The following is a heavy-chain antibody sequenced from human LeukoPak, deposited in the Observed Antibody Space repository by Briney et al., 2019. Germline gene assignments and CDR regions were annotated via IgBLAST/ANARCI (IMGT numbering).Heavy chain of an antibody. J-gene: IGHJ4*02. CDR2: INHSGST. CDR3: ARWYPPQDYFDY. Sequence: GSLRLSCAASGFTFSNAWMSWVRQAPGKGLEWIGEINHSGSTNYNPSLKSRVTISVDTSKNQFSLKLSSVTAADTAVYYCARWYPPQDYFDYWGQGTLVTVSS. V-gene: IGHV4-34*01. D-gene: IGHD6-13*01. CDR1: GFTFSNAW.